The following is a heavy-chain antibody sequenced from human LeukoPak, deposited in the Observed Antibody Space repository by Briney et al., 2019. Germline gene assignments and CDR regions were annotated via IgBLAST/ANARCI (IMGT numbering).Heavy chain of an antibody. J-gene: IGHJ6*03. CDR3: ARDAKQQLAVYYYMDV. D-gene: IGHD6-13*01. CDR1: GFTFSDYY. Sequence: GGSLRLSCAASGFTFSDYYMSWIRQAPGKGLEWVSYISSSGSTIYHADSVKGRFTISRDNAKNSLYLQMNSLRAEDTAVYYCARDAKQQLAVYYYMDVWGKGTTVTVSS. CDR2: ISSSGSTI. V-gene: IGHV3-11*01.